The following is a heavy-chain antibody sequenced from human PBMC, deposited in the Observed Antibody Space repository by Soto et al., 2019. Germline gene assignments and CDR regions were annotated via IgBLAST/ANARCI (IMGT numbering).Heavy chain of an antibody. V-gene: IGHV3-48*03. CDR1: GFAFSSYE. J-gene: IGHJ6*02. CDR2: ISSTSATI. CDR3: ARGAGIMTRGFHGMDV. Sequence: EVQLVESGGGLVQPGGSLRLSCTASGFAFSSYEMNWVRQAPGKGPEWVSYISSTSATIHYVDSVKGRFTISRDNAKNSVYLQMNSLRAEDSAIYYWARGAGIMTRGFHGMDVWGQGTTVTVSS. D-gene: IGHD3-10*01.